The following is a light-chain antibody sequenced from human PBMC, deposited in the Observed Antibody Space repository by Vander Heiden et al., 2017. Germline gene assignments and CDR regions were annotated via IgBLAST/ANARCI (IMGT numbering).Light chain of an antibody. CDR1: QSVSSSY. Sequence: EIVLTQSQGTLSLSPGERATLSCRASQSVSSSYLAWYQQKPGQAPRLLIYCASSRATGIPDRFSGSGSGTDFTLTISRLEPEDFAVYYCQQYGSSPRTFGQGTKVEIK. V-gene: IGKV3-20*01. J-gene: IGKJ1*01. CDR2: CAS. CDR3: QQYGSSPRT.